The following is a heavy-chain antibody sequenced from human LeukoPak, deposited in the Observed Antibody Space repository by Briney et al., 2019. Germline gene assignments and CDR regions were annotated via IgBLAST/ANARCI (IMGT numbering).Heavy chain of an antibody. D-gene: IGHD4-11*01. CDR2: LYHTGTT. CDR1: GYSISSGYY. V-gene: IGHV4-38-2*01. J-gene: IGHJ5*02. Sequence: SETLSLTRAVSGYSISSGYYWGWIRQPPGKGLEWIGSLYHTGTTYYNPSLKSRVTISVDTSKNQFSLKLSSVTAADTAVYYCASVVWDSNYVSRWLDPWGQGTLVTVSS. CDR3: ASVVWDSNYVSRWLDP.